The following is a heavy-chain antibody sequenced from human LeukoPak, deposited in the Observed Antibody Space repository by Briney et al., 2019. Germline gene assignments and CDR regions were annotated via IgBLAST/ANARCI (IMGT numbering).Heavy chain of an antibody. CDR2: IYYSGST. Sequence: SETLSLTCTVSGGSISSSSYYWGWIRQPPGKGLEWIGYIYYSGSTNYNPSLKSRVTISVDTSKNQFSLKLSSVTAADTAVYYCARDPGRYSSSWSTARYYFDYWGQGTLVTVSS. D-gene: IGHD6-13*01. CDR1: GGSISSSSYY. J-gene: IGHJ4*02. CDR3: ARDPGRYSSSWSTARYYFDY. V-gene: IGHV4-61*01.